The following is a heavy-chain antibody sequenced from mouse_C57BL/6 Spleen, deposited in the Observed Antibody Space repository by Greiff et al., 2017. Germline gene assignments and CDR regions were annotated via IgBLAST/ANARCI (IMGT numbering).Heavy chain of an antibody. J-gene: IGHJ2*01. Sequence: QVQLQQSGPELVKPGASVKISCKASGYAFSSSWMNWVKQRPGKGLEWIGRIYPGDGDTNYNGKFKGKATLTADKSSSTAYMQLSSLTSEDSAVXFCAPNSYGSSYFDYWGQGTTLTVSS. CDR3: APNSYGSSYFDY. CDR2: IYPGDGDT. D-gene: IGHD1-1*01. CDR1: GYAFSSSW. V-gene: IGHV1-82*01.